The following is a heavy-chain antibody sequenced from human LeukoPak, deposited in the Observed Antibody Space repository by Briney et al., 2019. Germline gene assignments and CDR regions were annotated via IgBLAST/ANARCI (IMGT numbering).Heavy chain of an antibody. J-gene: IGHJ4*02. CDR2: IYYSGST. Sequence: PSETLSLTCTVSGGSISGYYWSWIRQPPGKGLQWIGYIYYSGSTNYNSSLKSRVTISVDTSKNQFSLKLSSVTAADTAVYYCARQRVVRGVSMPFVFDYWGQGTLVTVSS. CDR3: ARQRVVRGVSMPFVFDY. CDR1: GGSISGYY. V-gene: IGHV4-59*01. D-gene: IGHD3-10*01.